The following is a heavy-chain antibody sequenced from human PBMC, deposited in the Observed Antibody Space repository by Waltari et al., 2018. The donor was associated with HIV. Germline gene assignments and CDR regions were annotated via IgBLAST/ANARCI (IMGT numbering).Heavy chain of an antibody. CDR1: GFTFSSYS. J-gene: IGHJ4*02. CDR2: LSSSGTTI. D-gene: IGHD3-16*01. CDR3: ARDLIGPRII. V-gene: IGHV3-48*02. Sequence: EVQLVESGGGLVQPGGTLRLSCAASGFTFSSYSMNWVRQAPGKGLVWVSDLSSSGTTISYADSVKVRFTISRDNAKNSLYLQMNSLRDEDTAVYYCARDLIGPRIIWGQGTLVTVSS.